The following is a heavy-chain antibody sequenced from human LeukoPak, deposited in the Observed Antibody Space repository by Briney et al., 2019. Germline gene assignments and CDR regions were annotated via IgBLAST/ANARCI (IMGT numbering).Heavy chain of an antibody. D-gene: IGHD5-18*01. Sequence: GGSLRLSCAASGFTVSSNYIYWVRQASGKGLEWVSFINTADYIYYAESVKGRFTISRDNSKNTLHLQMNSLRVEDTAVYYCARARGYSYGRYYNGMDVWGQGTTVTVSS. CDR3: ARARGYSYGRYYNGMDV. CDR2: INTADYI. J-gene: IGHJ6*02. CDR1: GFTVSSNY. V-gene: IGHV3-66*01.